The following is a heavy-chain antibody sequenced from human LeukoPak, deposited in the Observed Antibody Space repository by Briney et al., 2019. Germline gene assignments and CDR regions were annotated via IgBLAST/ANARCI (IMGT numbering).Heavy chain of an antibody. CDR2: MNPNSGNT. V-gene: IGHV1-8*01. CDR3: ARGRGWLKSYIDY. Sequence: ASVKVSCKASGYTFTSYDINWVRQATGQGLEWMGWMNPNSGNTGYAQKFQGRVTITRNTSISTAYMELRSLRSEDTAVYYCARGRGWLKSYIDYWGQGTLVTVSS. CDR1: GYTFTSYD. J-gene: IGHJ4*02. D-gene: IGHD5-24*01.